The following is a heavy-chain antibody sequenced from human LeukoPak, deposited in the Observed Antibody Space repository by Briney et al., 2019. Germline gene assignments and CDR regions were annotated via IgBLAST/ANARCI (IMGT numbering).Heavy chain of an antibody. CDR1: GGSFSGYY. D-gene: IGHD5-18*01. CDR3: ARKGGYSYGYSFDY. J-gene: IGHJ4*02. CDR2: INHSGST. V-gene: IGHV4-34*01. Sequence: PSETLSLTCAVYGGSFSGYYWSWIRQPPGKGLEWIGEINHSGSTNYNPSLKSRVTISLDTSKNQFSLKLSSVTAADTAVYYCARKGGYSYGYSFDYWGQGTLVTVCS.